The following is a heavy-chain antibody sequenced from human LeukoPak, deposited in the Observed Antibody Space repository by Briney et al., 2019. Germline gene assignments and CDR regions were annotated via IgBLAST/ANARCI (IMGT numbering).Heavy chain of an antibody. CDR3: ARRCVGSTSCYWNY. V-gene: IGHV4-59*12. Sequence: SETLSLTCPVSGGSISNYYYWTWIRQPPGKGLEWIGYVYYTGSTNYNPSLKSRVTISVDTSKNQFSLKLSSVTAADTAVYYCARRCVGSTSCYWNYWGQGTLVTVSS. CDR1: GGSISNYY. D-gene: IGHD2-2*01. J-gene: IGHJ4*02. CDR2: VYYTGST.